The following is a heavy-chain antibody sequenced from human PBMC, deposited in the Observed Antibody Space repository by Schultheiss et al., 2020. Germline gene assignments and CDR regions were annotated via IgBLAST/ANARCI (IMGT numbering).Heavy chain of an antibody. CDR2: IYYSGST. J-gene: IGHJ6*04. D-gene: IGHD3-10*01. V-gene: IGHV4-31*03. Sequence: LRLSCTVSGGSISSGGYYWSWIRQHPGKCLEWIGYIYYSGSTYYNPSLKSRVTISVDTSKNQFSLKLSSVTAADTAVYYCARDLGYYGSGSRPLDVWGKGATVTVSS. CDR3: ARDLGYYGSGSRPLDV. CDR1: GGSISSGGYY.